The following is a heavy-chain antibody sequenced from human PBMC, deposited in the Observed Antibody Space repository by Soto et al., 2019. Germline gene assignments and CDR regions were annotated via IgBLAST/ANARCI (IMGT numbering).Heavy chain of an antibody. CDR3: AKDVNPGFYYVDY. CDR1: GFTFSRNG. D-gene: IGHD3-10*01. Sequence: QVQLVESGGGGVQPGESLRLSCTASGFTFSRNGMHWVRQAPGKGLEWVAVIWHDATYKYYGDSVNGRFTISRANSKNTLYLQIGCLRVEETAVYYCAKDVNPGFYYVDYRGQGTLVTVSS. J-gene: IGHJ4*02. V-gene: IGHV3-33*06. CDR2: IWHDATYK.